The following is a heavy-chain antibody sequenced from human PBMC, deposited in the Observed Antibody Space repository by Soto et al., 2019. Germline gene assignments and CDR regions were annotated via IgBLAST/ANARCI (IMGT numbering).Heavy chain of an antibody. CDR1: GFTFSSYA. J-gene: IGHJ4*02. Sequence: PGGPLRLSCAASGFTFSSYAMHWVRRAPGKGLEWVAVISYDGSNKYYADSVKGRFTISRDNSKNTLYLQMNSLRAEDTAVYYCARDRGLWFGELLVRLRVSPIDYWGQGTLVTVSS. D-gene: IGHD3-10*01. CDR3: ARDRGLWFGELLVRLRVSPIDY. V-gene: IGHV3-30-3*01. CDR2: ISYDGSNK.